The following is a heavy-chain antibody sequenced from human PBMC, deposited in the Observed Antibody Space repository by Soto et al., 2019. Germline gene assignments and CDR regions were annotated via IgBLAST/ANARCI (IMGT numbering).Heavy chain of an antibody. CDR1: GFTFSSYG. CDR2: ISYDGSNK. D-gene: IGHD3-3*01. Sequence: GGSLRLSCAASGFTFSSYGMHWVRQAPGKGLEWVAVISYDGSNKYYADSVKGRFTISRDNSKNTLYLQMNSLRAEDTAVYYCAKINQKYYDFWSGYYNDYDYWGQGTLVTVSS. J-gene: IGHJ4*02. CDR3: AKINQKYYDFWSGYYNDYDY. V-gene: IGHV3-30*18.